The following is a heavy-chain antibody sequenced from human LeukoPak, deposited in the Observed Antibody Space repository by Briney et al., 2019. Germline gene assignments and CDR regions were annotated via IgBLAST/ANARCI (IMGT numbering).Heavy chain of an antibody. CDR2: ISGCGGST. V-gene: IGHV3-23*01. CDR1: GLTFNKYW. D-gene: IGHD4/OR15-4a*01. CDR3: ARRAGAYSHPYDY. Sequence: GGSLRLSCEASGLTFNKYWMTWVRQAPGKGLEWVSAISGCGGSTYYADSVKGRFTISRDNSKNTLYLQMNSLRAEDTAVYYCARRAGAYSHPYDYWGQGTLVTVSS. J-gene: IGHJ4*02.